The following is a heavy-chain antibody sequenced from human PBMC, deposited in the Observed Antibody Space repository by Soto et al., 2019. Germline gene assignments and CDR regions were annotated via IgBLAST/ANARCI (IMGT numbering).Heavy chain of an antibody. Sequence: EVQLLESGGGLLQPGGSLRRSCAASGFTFSSYAMSWVRQAPGKGLEWVSALSSSGDSTYYADSVKGRFTISRDNSKSTLYLQMNSLRAEDTAVYYCAKLEGYSSTWFKVAHFDYWGQGTLVTVSS. CDR3: AKLEGYSSTWFKVAHFDY. J-gene: IGHJ4*02. CDR1: GFTFSSYA. V-gene: IGHV3-23*01. D-gene: IGHD6-13*01. CDR2: LSSSGDST.